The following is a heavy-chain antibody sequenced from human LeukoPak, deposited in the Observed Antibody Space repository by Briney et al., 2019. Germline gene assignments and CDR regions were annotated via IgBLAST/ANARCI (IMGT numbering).Heavy chain of an antibody. Sequence: PGGSLRLSCAASGFTFSSYGIHWVRQAPGKGLEWVAFIRYDGSHKYYADSVKGRFTISRDNSKNTLYLQMNSLRAEDTAVYYGVVTTLGGWGQGTLVTVSS. D-gene: IGHD3-16*01. J-gene: IGHJ4*02. CDR2: IRYDGSHK. CDR1: GFTFSSYG. V-gene: IGHV3-30*02. CDR3: VVTTLGG.